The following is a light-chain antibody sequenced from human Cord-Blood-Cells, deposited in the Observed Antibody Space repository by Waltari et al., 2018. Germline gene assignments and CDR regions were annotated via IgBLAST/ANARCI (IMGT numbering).Light chain of an antibody. V-gene: IGLV2-23*02. CDR3: CSYAGSRV. CDR1: SSAVGSYNL. J-gene: IGLJ3*02. CDR2: EVS. Sequence: QSALTQPASVSGSPGQSITISCTGTSSAVGSYNLVSWYQQHPGKGPKLMMYEVSKRPSGVSNRCSGSESGHTAALTSSGLQAEDVADYYCCSYAGSRVVGGGTKLTVL.